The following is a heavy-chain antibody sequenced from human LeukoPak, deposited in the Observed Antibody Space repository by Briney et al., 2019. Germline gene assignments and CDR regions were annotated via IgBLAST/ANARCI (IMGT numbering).Heavy chain of an antibody. V-gene: IGHV3-9*01. Sequence: GGSLRLSCAASGFTFSSYSMNWVRQAPGKGLEWVSGISWNSGSIGYADSVKGRFTISRDNAKNSLYLQMNSLRAEDTALYYCAKEREGNYFDYWGQGTLVTVSS. J-gene: IGHJ4*02. CDR2: ISWNSGSI. CDR1: GFTFSSYS. D-gene: IGHD3-10*01. CDR3: AKEREGNYFDY.